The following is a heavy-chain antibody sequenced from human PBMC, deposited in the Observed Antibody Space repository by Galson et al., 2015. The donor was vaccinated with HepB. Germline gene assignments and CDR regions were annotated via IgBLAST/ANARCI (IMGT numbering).Heavy chain of an antibody. CDR3: TTAREQWLVLGLDY. D-gene: IGHD6-19*01. CDR2: IKSKTDGGTT. Sequence: SLRLSCAASGFTFSNAWMSWVRQAPGKGLEWVGRIKSKTDGGTTDYAAPVKGRFTISRDDSKNTLYLQMNSLKTEDTAVYYCTTAREQWLVLGLDYWGQGTLVTVSS. J-gene: IGHJ4*02. CDR1: GFTFSNAW. V-gene: IGHV3-15*01.